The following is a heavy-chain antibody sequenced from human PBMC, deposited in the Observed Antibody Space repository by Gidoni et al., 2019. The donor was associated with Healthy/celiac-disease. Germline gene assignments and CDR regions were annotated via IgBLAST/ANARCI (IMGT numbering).Heavy chain of an antibody. CDR1: GFTFSSYS. Sequence: EVQLVESGGGLVKPGGSLRLSCAASGFTFSSYSMNWVRQAPGKGLEWVSSISSSSSYIYYADSVKGRFTISRDNAKNSLYLQMNSLRAEDTAVYYCARDDTAVAGSGGMDVWGQGTTVTVSS. CDR2: ISSSSSYI. D-gene: IGHD6-19*01. CDR3: ARDDTAVAGSGGMDV. V-gene: IGHV3-21*01. J-gene: IGHJ6*02.